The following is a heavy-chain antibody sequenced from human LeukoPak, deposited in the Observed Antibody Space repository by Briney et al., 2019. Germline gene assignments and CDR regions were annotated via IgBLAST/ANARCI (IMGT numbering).Heavy chain of an antibody. CDR3: ARDPGAGTAMYDDDH. V-gene: IGHV1-2*02. D-gene: IGHD5-18*01. CDR1: GYTFTGYY. J-gene: IGHJ4*02. CDR2: INPNSGGT. Sequence: ASVKVSCKASGYTFTGYYMHWVRQAPGQGLEWMGWINPNSGGTNYAQKFQGRVTMTRDTSISTAYMELSRLRSDDTAVYYCARDPGAGTAMYDDDHWGQGTLVTVSS.